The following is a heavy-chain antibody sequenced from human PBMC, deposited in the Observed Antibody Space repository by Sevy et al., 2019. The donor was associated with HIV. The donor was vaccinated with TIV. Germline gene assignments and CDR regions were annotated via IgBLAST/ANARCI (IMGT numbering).Heavy chain of an antibody. CDR1: GYTFTSYY. V-gene: IGHV1-46*01. CDR3: AREGVRSSGWYDEDSNWFDP. J-gene: IGHJ5*02. Sequence: ASVKVSCKASGYTFTSYYMHWVRQAPGQGLEWMGIINPSGGSTSYAQKFQGRVTMTRDTSTSTVYMELSSLRSEDTAVYYCAREGVRSSGWYDEDSNWFDPWGQGTLVTVSS. D-gene: IGHD6-19*01. CDR2: INPSGGST.